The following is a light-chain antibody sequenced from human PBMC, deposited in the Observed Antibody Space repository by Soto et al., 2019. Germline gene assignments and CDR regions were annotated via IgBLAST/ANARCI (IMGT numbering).Light chain of an antibody. CDR1: QSVSSSY. Sequence: EIVLTQSPGTLSLSPGERATLSCRASQSVSSSYFAWYQQKPGQAPMLLLYGVSLRATGIPDRFRGSGSGTDFTLTISRLEPEDFAVYYCQQYGSSQWTFGQGTKVEIK. V-gene: IGKV3-20*01. CDR3: QQYGSSQWT. CDR2: GVS. J-gene: IGKJ1*01.